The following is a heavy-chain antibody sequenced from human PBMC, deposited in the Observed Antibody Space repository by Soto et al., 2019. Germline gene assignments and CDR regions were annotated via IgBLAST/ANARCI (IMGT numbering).Heavy chain of an antibody. CDR3: ARPLMVRGVIIGAFDI. V-gene: IGHV3-74*01. Sequence: VGSLRLSCAASGFTFSSYWMHWVRQAPGKGLVWVSRINNDGSSTSYADSVKGRFTISRDNAKNTLYLQMNSLRVEDTAVYYCARPLMVRGVIIGAFDIWGQGTMVTVSS. D-gene: IGHD3-10*01. CDR2: INNDGSST. CDR1: GFTFSSYW. J-gene: IGHJ3*02.